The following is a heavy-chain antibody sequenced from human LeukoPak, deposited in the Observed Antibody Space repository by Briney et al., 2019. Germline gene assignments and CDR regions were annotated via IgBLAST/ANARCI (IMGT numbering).Heavy chain of an antibody. V-gene: IGHV3-21*01. CDR3: AREDKGFKNYYDSSGSWGGGAFDI. D-gene: IGHD3-22*01. J-gene: IGHJ3*02. CDR1: GFTFSSYS. CDR2: ISSSSSYI. Sequence: GGSLRLSCAASGFTFSSYSMNWVRQAPGKGLEWVSSISSSSSYIYYADSVKGRFTISRDNAKNSLYLQMNSLRAEDTAVYYCAREDKGFKNYYDSSGSWGGGAFDIWGQGTMVTVSS.